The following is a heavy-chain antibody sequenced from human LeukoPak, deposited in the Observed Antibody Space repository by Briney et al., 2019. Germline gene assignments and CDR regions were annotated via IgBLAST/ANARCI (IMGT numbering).Heavy chain of an antibody. D-gene: IGHD5-12*01. CDR2: INHSGST. CDR3: ARGRNIVATTTSPYDY. Sequence: PSETLSLTCAVYGGSFSSYYWSWIRQPPGKGLEWIGEINHSGSTNYNPSLKSRVTISVDTSKNQFSLKLSSVTAADTAVYYCARGRNIVATTTSPYDYWGQGTLVTVSS. J-gene: IGHJ4*02. CDR1: GGSFSSYY. V-gene: IGHV4-34*01.